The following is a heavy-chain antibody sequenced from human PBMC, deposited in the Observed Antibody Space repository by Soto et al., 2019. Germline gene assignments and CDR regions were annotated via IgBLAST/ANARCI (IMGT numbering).Heavy chain of an antibody. CDR2: INWNSGSI. Sequence: EVQLVESGGGLVQPGRSLRLSCAASGFTFDDYGMHWVRQAPGKGLEWVSGINWNSGSIGYADSVKGRFTISRDNAKXXLHLQMNSLRAEETALYYCAKGGGYNTCSYYGMDVWGQGTTVTVSS. CDR1: GFTFDDYG. D-gene: IGHD6-25*01. V-gene: IGHV3-9*01. CDR3: AKGGGYNTCSYYGMDV. J-gene: IGHJ6*02.